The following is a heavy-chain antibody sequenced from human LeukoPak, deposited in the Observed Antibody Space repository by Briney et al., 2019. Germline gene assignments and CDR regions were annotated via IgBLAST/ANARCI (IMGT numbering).Heavy chain of an antibody. CDR3: ARHAGFNTWGDAFNV. CDR1: GDSIRRYY. Sequence: SETLSLTCTVSGDSIRRYYWSWIRQSPGKGLEWIGYMFNSGSTRYNSSLKSRVTISVDTTKSQFSLQLSSVTAADTAVYYCARHAGFNTWGDAFNVWGQGTMVIVSS. V-gene: IGHV4-59*08. CDR2: MFNSGST. D-gene: IGHD7-27*01. J-gene: IGHJ3*01.